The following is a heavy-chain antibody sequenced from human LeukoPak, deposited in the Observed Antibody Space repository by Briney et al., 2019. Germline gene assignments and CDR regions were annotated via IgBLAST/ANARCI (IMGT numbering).Heavy chain of an antibody. J-gene: IGHJ3*02. Sequence: GESLQISCKGSGYSFTSYWIGWVRQMPGKGLEWMGIIYPGDSDTRYSPSFQGQVTISADKSISTAYLQWSSLKASDTAMYYCARLSYYDSSGYYDYDAFDIWGQGTMVTVSS. CDR1: GYSFTSYW. V-gene: IGHV5-51*01. D-gene: IGHD3-22*01. CDR3: ARLSYYDSSGYYDYDAFDI. CDR2: IYPGDSDT.